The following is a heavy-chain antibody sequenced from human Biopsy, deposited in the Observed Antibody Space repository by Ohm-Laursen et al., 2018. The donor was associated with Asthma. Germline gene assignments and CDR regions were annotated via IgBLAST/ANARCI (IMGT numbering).Heavy chain of an antibody. CDR3: ARCQVGYSSGWSLLLKKIYYSGMDV. J-gene: IGHJ6*02. D-gene: IGHD6-19*01. V-gene: IGHV1-69*13. Sequence: SVKVSCKAPGGTFSNVAISWVRQAPGQGLEWLGGIMTVFGTTNYAQKFQGRVTITADESTSTAYMEVTSLRSEDTAIYYCARCQVGYSSGWSLLLKKIYYSGMDVWGQGTAVTVSS. CDR2: IMTVFGTT. CDR1: GGTFSNVA.